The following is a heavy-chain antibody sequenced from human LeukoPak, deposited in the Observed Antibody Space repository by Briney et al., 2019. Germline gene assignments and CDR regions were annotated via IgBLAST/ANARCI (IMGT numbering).Heavy chain of an antibody. J-gene: IGHJ6*03. V-gene: IGHV3-7*01. Sequence: GGSLRLSCAASGFTFSSHGMNWVRQAPGKGLEWVANIKQDGSEKNYVDSVKGRFTISRDNAKNSLYLQMNSLTAEDTAVYYCARNPPGIVGAPTHYCYYMDVWGRGTTVTISS. D-gene: IGHD1-26*01. CDR3: ARNPPGIVGAPTHYCYYMDV. CDR1: GFTFSSHG. CDR2: IKQDGSEK.